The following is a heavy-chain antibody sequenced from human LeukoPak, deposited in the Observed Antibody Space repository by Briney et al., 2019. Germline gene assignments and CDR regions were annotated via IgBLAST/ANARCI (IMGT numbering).Heavy chain of an antibody. J-gene: IGHJ4*02. CDR1: GFTFSNAW. D-gene: IGHD6-13*01. V-gene: IGHV3-15*01. CDR2: IKSKTDGGTT. CDR3: TTVPDIAAAVN. Sequence: GGSLTLSCAASGFTFSNAWMSWVRQAPGKGLEGVGRIKSKTDGGTTDYAAPVKGRFTISRDDSKNTLYLQMNSLKTEDTAVYYCTTVPDIAAAVNWGQGTLVTVAS.